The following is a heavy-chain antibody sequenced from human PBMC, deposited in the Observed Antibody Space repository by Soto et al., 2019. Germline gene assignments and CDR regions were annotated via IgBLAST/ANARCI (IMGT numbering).Heavy chain of an antibody. CDR1: GFTFSSYA. Sequence: EVQLLESGGGLIQPGGSLRLSCAASGFTFSSYAMSWVRQVPGKGLEWVSGISGTGNSTYYADSVKGRFFISRDSSKNTVYLQMNSLRADDTAIYSCAKDAGQQWRVDYWGHGARVTVSS. J-gene: IGHJ4*01. CDR3: AKDAGQQWRVDY. V-gene: IGHV3-23*01. D-gene: IGHD6-19*01. CDR2: ISGTGNST.